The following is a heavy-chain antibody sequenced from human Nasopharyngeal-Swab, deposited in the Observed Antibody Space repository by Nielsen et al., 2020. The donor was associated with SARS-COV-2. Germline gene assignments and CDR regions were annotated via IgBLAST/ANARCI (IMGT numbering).Heavy chain of an antibody. D-gene: IGHD2-21*02. CDR3: ARARRNFVVVSAFDY. CDR2: IYYSGST. V-gene: IGHV4-31*02. Sequence: WIRQPPGKGLEWIGYIYYSGSTYYDPSLKSRVTISVDTSKSQFSPKLSSVTAADTAVYYCARARRNFVVVSAFDYWGQGTLVTVSS. J-gene: IGHJ4*02.